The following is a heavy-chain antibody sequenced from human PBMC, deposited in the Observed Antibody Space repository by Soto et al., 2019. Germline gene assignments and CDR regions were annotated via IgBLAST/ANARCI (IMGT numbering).Heavy chain of an antibody. CDR2: ISAYNGNT. Sequence: QVQLVQSGAEVKKPGASVKVSCKASGYTFTSYGISRVRQAPGQGLEWMGWISAYNGNTNYAQKLQGRVTMTTDTSTSTAYMELRSLRSDDTAVYYCARGCSSTSCYGGPYGMDVWGQGTTVTVSS. J-gene: IGHJ6*02. D-gene: IGHD2-2*01. CDR3: ARGCSSTSCYGGPYGMDV. V-gene: IGHV1-18*01. CDR1: GYTFTSYG.